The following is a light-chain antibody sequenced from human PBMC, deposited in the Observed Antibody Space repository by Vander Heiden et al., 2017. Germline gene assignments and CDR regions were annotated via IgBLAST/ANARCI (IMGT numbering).Light chain of an antibody. Sequence: DIQMTQSPSTLSASVGDRVTITCRASQSVSSWLAWYQQKPGKAPKLLIYKASSLESGVPSRFSGSGSGTEFTLTISSLQPDDFATYYCQQYNSYPYTFGQGTKLEIK. CDR3: QQYNSYPYT. J-gene: IGKJ2*01. V-gene: IGKV1-5*03. CDR2: KAS. CDR1: QSVSSW.